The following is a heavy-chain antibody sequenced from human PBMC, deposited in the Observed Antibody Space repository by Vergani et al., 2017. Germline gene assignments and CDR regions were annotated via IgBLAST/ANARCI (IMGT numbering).Heavy chain of an antibody. CDR3: ARHDCSGGSCYYYGMDV. CDR2: IYHSGST. J-gene: IGHJ6*02. CDR1: GFTFSDFS. V-gene: IGHV4-38-2*01. D-gene: IGHD2-15*01. Sequence: VHLEESGGGLVQPGGSLRLSCAASGFTFSDFSMSWIRQPPGKGLEWIGSIYHSGSTYYNPSLKSRVTISVDTSKNQFSLKLSSVTAADTAVYYCARHDCSGGSCYYYGMDVWGQGTTVTVSS.